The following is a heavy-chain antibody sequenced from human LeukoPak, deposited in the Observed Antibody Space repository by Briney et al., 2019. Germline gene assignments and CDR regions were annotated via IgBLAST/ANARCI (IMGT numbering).Heavy chain of an antibody. CDR3: AWSDFWSGYHLFDY. J-gene: IGHJ4*02. Sequence: SETLSLTCTVSGGSISSSSYYWGWIRQPPGKGLEWIGSIYYSGSTYYNPSLKSRVTISVDTSKNQFSLKLSSVTAADTAVYYCAWSDFWSGYHLFDYWGQGTLVTVSS. D-gene: IGHD3-3*01. CDR2: IYYSGST. V-gene: IGHV4-39*01. CDR1: GGSISSSSYY.